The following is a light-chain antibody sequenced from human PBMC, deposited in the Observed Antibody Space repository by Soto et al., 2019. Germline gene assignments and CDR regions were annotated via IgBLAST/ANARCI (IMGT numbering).Light chain of an antibody. CDR3: QHRSSWPLT. Sequence: EIVLTQSPATLSLSPGETATLSCRASQSVSSSLAWYQQKPGQTPRLLIYDASNRATGIPARFSGSGSGTDFTLTVSSLEPEDFAVYYCQHRSSWPLTFGGGTKVEMK. CDR2: DAS. V-gene: IGKV3-11*01. J-gene: IGKJ4*01. CDR1: QSVSSS.